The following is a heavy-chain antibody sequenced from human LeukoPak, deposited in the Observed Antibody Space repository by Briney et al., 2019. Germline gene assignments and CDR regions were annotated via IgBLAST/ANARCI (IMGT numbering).Heavy chain of an antibody. CDR1: GFIFSNYY. D-gene: IGHD2-15*01. CDR3: AKAPVTTCSGAYCYPFDY. CDR2: ISSSGTDV. Sequence: KPGGSLRLSCAASGFIFSNYYMSWIRQAPGKGLEWVAYISSSGTDVYYADSVKGRFTISRDSSKNTLYLQMNSLRAEDAAVYYCAKAPVTTCSGAYCYPFDYWGQGTLVTVSS. J-gene: IGHJ4*02. V-gene: IGHV3-11*01.